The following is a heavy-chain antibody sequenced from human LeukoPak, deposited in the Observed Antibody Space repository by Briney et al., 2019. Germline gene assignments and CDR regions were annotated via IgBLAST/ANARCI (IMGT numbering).Heavy chain of an antibody. CDR2: IGSSGSYI. V-gene: IGHV3-21*01. CDR1: GFTFSSYS. J-gene: IGHJ4*02. CDR3: ARDNTVVWD. D-gene: IGHD2-15*01. Sequence: KPGGSLRLSCAASGFTFSSYSMNWVRQAPGKGLEWVSSIGSSGSYIYYADSVKGRFTISRDNAKNSLFLQMSSLRAEDTAVYFCARDNTVVWDWGQGTLVAVSS.